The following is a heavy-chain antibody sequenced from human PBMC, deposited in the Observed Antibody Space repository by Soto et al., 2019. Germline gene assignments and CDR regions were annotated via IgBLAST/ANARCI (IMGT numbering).Heavy chain of an antibody. CDR1: GYTFTDYD. V-gene: IGHV1-8*01. CDR2: VSPNSGNT. D-gene: IGHD2-2*01. Sequence: ASVKVSCKASGYTFTDYDINWVRQAPGQGLEWMGWVSPNSGNTVYAQKFQDRVTMTRDTSISTAYMELSNRRFEDTAMYYCARGRFYSETSTWFAFWGQGTPVTVSS. CDR3: ARGRFYSETSTWFAF. J-gene: IGHJ5*01.